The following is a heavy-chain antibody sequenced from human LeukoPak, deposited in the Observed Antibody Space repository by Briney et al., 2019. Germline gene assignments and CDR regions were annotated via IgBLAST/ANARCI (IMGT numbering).Heavy chain of an antibody. CDR3: ARNLPPPGRYFDY. CDR1: GDSISSSY. V-gene: IGHV4-59*01. Sequence: SETLSLTCTVSGDSISSSYWSWIRQPPGKGLEWIGYIYYTGSTNYNPSLKSRVTISGDTSKNQFSLKLSSVTAADTAVYYCARNLPPPGRYFDYWGQGTLVTVSS. J-gene: IGHJ4*02. CDR2: IYYTGST.